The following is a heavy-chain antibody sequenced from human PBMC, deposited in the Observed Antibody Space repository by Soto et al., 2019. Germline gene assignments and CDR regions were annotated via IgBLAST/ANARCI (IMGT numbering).Heavy chain of an antibody. CDR3: ATTPSYDSSGYYHPTIDY. D-gene: IGHD3-22*01. CDR2: IYYSGST. V-gene: IGHV4-39*01. CDR1: GGSISSSSYY. Sequence: SETLSLTCTVSGGSISSSSYYWGWIRQPPGKGLEWIGSIYYSGSTYYNPSLKSRVTISVDTSKNQFSLKLSSVTAADTAVYYCATTPSYDSSGYYHPTIDYWGQGTLVTVPQ. J-gene: IGHJ4*02.